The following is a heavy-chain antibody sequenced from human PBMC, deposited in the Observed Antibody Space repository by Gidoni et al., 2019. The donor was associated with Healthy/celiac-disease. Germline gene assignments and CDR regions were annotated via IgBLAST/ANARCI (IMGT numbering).Heavy chain of an antibody. CDR3: ARLEYSYGLDY. CDR2: INHSGST. D-gene: IGHD5-18*01. Sequence: QVQLQQWGAGLLKPSETLSLTCAVYGGSFSGYYWSWIRQPPGKGLEWIGEINHSGSTNYNPSLKSRVTISVDTSKNQFSLKLSSVTAADTAVYYCARLEYSYGLDYWGQGTLVTVSS. J-gene: IGHJ4*02. V-gene: IGHV4-34*01. CDR1: GGSFSGYY.